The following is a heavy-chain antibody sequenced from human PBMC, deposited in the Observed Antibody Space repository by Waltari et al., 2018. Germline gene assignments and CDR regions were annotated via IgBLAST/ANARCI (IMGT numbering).Heavy chain of an antibody. Sequence: QVQLVQSGAEVKKPGSSVKVSCKASGGTFSSYAISWVRQAPGQGLEWMGGIIPIFGTANYAQKFQGRVTITADESTSTAYMELSSLRSEDTAVYYCARDRGIQLWTYYYYGMDVWGQGTTVTVSS. J-gene: IGHJ6*02. D-gene: IGHD5-18*01. CDR1: GGTFSSYA. CDR3: ARDRGIQLWTYYYYGMDV. V-gene: IGHV1-69*01. CDR2: IIPIFGTA.